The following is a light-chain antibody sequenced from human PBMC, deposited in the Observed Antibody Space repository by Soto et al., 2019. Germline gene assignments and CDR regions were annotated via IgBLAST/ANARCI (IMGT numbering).Light chain of an antibody. CDR2: GAS. V-gene: IGKV3-20*01. CDR3: QQYVRSPWT. J-gene: IGKJ1*01. CDR1: QSVSSSY. Sequence: EIVLTQSPGTLSLSPGERATLSCRASQSVSSSYLAWYQQKGGQAPRLLIYGASSRATGIPDRFSGSVSGTDFTVTISRLEPEDFSVYYCQQYVRSPWTFGQGTKVEIK.